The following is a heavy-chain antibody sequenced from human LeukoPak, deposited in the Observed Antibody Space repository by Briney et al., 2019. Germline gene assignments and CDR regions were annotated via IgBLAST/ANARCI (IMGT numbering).Heavy chain of an antibody. CDR2: IYYSGST. CDR1: GGSISSYY. D-gene: IGHD4-17*01. V-gene: IGHV4-59*08. J-gene: IGHJ1*01. Sequence: KASETLSLTCTVSGGSISSYYWSWIRQPPGKGLVWIGYIYYSGSTNYNPSLKSRVTISVDTSKNQFSLKLSSVTAADTAVYYCASSGVTIEYFQHWGQGTLVTVSS. CDR3: ASSGVTIEYFQH.